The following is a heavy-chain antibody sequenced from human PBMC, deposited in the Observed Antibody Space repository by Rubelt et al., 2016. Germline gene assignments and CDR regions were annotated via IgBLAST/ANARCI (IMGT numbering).Heavy chain of an antibody. V-gene: IGHV1-18*01. CDR1: GYTFTSYG. Sequence: QVQLVQSGAEVKKPGASVKVSCKASGYTFTSYGISWGRQAPGQGLEWMGWISSYNGNKNYAQKRMARATLTTDTSTSTAYMELRSLRSADTAVYYCARDLPRFRQYNWNSPLDSWCQGTLVTVS. CDR3: ARDLPRFRQYNWNSPLDS. D-gene: IGHD1-1*01. J-gene: IGHJ4*02. CDR2: ISSYNGNK.